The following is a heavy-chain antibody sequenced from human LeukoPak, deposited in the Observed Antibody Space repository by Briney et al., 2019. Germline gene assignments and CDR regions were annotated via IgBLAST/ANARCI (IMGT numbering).Heavy chain of an antibody. D-gene: IGHD3-10*01. Sequence: PGGSLRLSCAVSGFTYSSYSMKWVRQAPGKELEWVSYISSSSSTIYYADSVKGRFTISRDNAKNSLYLQMNSLRAEDTAVYYCARGGLLRGDYWGQGTLVTVSS. V-gene: IGHV3-48*01. CDR1: GFTYSSYS. J-gene: IGHJ4*02. CDR2: ISSSSSTI. CDR3: ARGGLLRGDY.